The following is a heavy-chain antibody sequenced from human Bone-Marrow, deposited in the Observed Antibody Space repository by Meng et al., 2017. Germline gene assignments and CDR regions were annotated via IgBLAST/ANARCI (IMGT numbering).Heavy chain of an antibody. CDR1: GYTFTGYY. V-gene: IGHV1-2*02. Sequence: ASVKVSCKASGYTFTGYYMHWVRQAPGQGLEWMGWINPNRGGTNYAQKFQGRVTMTRDTSISTAYMELSRLRSDDTAVYYCARVPYFSSAGTHGWIDYWGQGTLVTVSS. D-gene: IGHD6-13*01. CDR2: INPNRGGT. CDR3: ARVPYFSSAGTHGWIDY. J-gene: IGHJ4*02.